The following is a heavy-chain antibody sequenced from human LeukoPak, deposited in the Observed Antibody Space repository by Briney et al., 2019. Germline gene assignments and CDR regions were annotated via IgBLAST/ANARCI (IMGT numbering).Heavy chain of an antibody. Sequence: GGSLRLSCAASGFTFDDYAMHWVRQAPGKGLEWVSGISWNSGSIGYADSVKGRFTISRDNAKNSLYLQMNSLRAEDTAVYYCAKTSVAGHYYYYYMDVWGKGTTVTVSS. V-gene: IGHV3-9*01. CDR3: AKTSVAGHYYYYYMDV. D-gene: IGHD6-19*01. CDR1: GFTFDDYA. J-gene: IGHJ6*03. CDR2: ISWNSGSI.